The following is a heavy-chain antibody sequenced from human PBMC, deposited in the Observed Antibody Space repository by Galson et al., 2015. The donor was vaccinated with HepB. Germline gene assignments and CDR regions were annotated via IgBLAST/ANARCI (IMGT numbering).Heavy chain of an antibody. J-gene: IGHJ6*02. V-gene: IGHV1-2*06. CDR3: ARDIPITRAYGVDV. CDR1: GLTFTAYY. D-gene: IGHD1-14*01. Sequence: SCKASGLTFTAYYFHWVRQAPGQGLEWMGRINPESGTTIYAQKFQGRVTMTRDTSISTIYMELSRLRSDDTALYFCARDIPITRAYGVDVWGQGTTVTVSS. CDR2: INPESGTT.